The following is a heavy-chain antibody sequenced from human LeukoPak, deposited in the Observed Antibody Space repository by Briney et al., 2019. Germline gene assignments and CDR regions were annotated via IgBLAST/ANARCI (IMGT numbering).Heavy chain of an antibody. CDR2: INHSGST. D-gene: IGHD3-10*01. J-gene: IGHJ4*02. CDR1: GGSFSGYY. CDR3: ARVTELRGVAYFDY. Sequence: PSETLSLTCAVYGGSFSGYYWSWIRQPPGKGLEWIGEINHSGSTNYNPSLKSRVTISVDTSKNQFSLKLSSVTAADTAVYYCARVTELRGVAYFDYWGQGTLVTVSS. V-gene: IGHV4-34*01.